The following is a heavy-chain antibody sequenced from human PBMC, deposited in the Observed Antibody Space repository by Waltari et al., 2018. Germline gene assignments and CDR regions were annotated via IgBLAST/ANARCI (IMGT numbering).Heavy chain of an antibody. CDR3: AMWQLPLRNFAS. CDR2: VCHSGST. V-gene: IGHV4-4*02. J-gene: IGHJ4*02. D-gene: IGHD1-7*01. CDR1: GGSISTTNC. Sequence: QLQESGPGLVKPSGTLSLACAVSGGSISTTNCCSWVRQSPGKGLEWIGEVCHSGSTSYKPSLRSRVSISLEKSKNQFSLNLSSVTAADTAIYYCAMWQLPLRNFASWGQGTLVTVSS.